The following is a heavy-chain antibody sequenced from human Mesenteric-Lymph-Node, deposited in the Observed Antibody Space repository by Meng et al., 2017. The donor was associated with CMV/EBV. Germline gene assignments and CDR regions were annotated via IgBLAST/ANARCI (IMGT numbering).Heavy chain of an antibody. CDR1: GYTFTGYY. CDR2: INPNSGGT. CDR3: AREIDSSAEYFQH. Sequence: CKASGYTFTGYYMHWVRQAPGQGLEWMGWINPNSGGTNYAQKFQGRVTMTRDTSISTAYMELSRLRSDDTAVYHCAREIDSSAEYFQHWGQGTLVTVSS. V-gene: IGHV1-2*02. J-gene: IGHJ1*01. D-gene: IGHD3-9*01.